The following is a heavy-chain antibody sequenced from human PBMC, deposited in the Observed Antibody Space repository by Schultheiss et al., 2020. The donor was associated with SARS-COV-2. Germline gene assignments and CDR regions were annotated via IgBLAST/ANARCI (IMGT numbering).Heavy chain of an antibody. Sequence: GASLKISCAASGFTFSSYSMNWVRQAPGKGLEWVSSISSSSSYIYYADSVKVRFTISRDNAKNSLYLQMNSLRAEDTAVYYCARDKGYCSSTRGLRQIYYYYYGMDVWGQGTTVTVSS. CDR3: ARDKGYCSSTRGLRQIYYYYYGMDV. J-gene: IGHJ6*02. CDR2: ISSSSSYI. CDR1: GFTFSSYS. D-gene: IGHD2-2*01. V-gene: IGHV3-21*01.